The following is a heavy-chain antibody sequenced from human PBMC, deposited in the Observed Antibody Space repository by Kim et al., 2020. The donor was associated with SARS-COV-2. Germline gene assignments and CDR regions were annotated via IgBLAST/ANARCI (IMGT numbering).Heavy chain of an antibody. CDR3: ARDVRTSRYSSGWYNYYYYMDV. J-gene: IGHJ6*03. CDR2: INTNTGNP. V-gene: IGHV7-4-1*02. Sequence: ASVKVSCKASGYTFTSYAMNWVRQAPGQGLEWMGWINTNTGNPTYAQGFTGRFVFSLDTSVSTAYLQISSLKAEDTAVYYCARDVRTSRYSSGWYNYYYYMDVWGKGTTVTVSS. CDR1: GYTFTSYA. D-gene: IGHD6-19*01.